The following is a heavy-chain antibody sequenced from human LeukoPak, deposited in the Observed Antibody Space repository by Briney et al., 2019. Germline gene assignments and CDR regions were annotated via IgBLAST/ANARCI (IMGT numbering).Heavy chain of an antibody. CDR1: GGTFSSYA. CDR2: IIPIFGTA. CDR3: ARGYDSSGYYPSRYYYYMDV. Sequence: SVKVSCKASGGTFSSYAIIWVRQAPGQGLEWMGGIIPIFGTANYAQKFQGRVTITTDESTSTAYMELSSLRSEDTAVYYCARGYDSSGYYPSRYYYYMDVWGKGTTVTVSS. D-gene: IGHD3-22*01. V-gene: IGHV1-69*05. J-gene: IGHJ6*03.